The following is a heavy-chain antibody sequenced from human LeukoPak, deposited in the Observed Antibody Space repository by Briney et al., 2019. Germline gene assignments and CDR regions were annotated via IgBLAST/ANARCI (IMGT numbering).Heavy chain of an antibody. J-gene: IGHJ5*02. CDR1: GGSISSGGYY. Sequence: TLSLTCTVSGGSISSGGYYWSWIRQHPGKGLEWIGYIYYSGSTYYNPSLKSRVTISVDTSKNQFSLKLSSVTAADTAVYYCARAPSEFDGWFDPWGQGTLVTVSS. V-gene: IGHV4-31*03. CDR2: IYYSGST. CDR3: ARAPSEFDGWFDP. D-gene: IGHD1-26*01.